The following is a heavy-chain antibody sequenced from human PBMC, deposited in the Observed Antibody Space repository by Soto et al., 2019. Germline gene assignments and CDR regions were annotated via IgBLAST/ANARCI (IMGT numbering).Heavy chain of an antibody. D-gene: IGHD7-27*01. J-gene: IGHJ4*02. CDR1: VFTFSSYW. V-gene: IGHV3-74*01. CDR3: VRDLGIGGFADY. CDR2: INPDGSST. Sequence: GSLRLSCVASVFTFSSYWMHWVRQAPGKGLVWVSRINPDGSSTIYADSVKGRFTISRDNAKNTLNLQMNSLRAEDTAVFYCVRDLGIGGFADYWGQGILVTVSS.